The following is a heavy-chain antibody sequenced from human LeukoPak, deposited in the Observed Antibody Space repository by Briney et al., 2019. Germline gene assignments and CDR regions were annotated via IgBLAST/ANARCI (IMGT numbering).Heavy chain of an antibody. CDR2: ISSSSSYI. CDR3: ARDTKSGLGKFDY. J-gene: IGHJ4*02. Sequence: PGGSLRLSCAASGFTFSSYSMNWVRQAPGKGLEWVSSISSSSSYIYYADSVKGRFTISRDNAKNSLYLQMNSLRAEDTAVYYCARDTKSGLGKFDYWGQGTLVTVSS. CDR1: GFTFSSYS. D-gene: IGHD7-27*01. V-gene: IGHV3-21*01.